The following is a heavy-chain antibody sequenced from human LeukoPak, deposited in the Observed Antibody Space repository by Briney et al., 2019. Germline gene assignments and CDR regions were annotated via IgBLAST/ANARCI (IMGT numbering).Heavy chain of an antibody. CDR3: ARVGFSAFAYAMDV. CDR2: IIPIVGTP. V-gene: IGHV1-69*08. Sequence: SVKVSCKAPGDSFGRYTISWVRQAPGQGLEWMGRIIPIVGTPSYAQKFQGRVTISADKSTSTVYMELSSLSSEDTAVYFCARVGFSAFAYAMDVWGQGTSVTVSS. J-gene: IGHJ6*02. D-gene: IGHD1-26*01. CDR1: GDSFGRYT.